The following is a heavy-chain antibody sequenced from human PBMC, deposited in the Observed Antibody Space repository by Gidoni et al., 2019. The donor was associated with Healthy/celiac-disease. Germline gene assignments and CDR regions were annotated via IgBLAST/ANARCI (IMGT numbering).Heavy chain of an antibody. D-gene: IGHD2-2*01. V-gene: IGHV1-69*06. J-gene: IGHJ6*03. CDR2: IIPIFGTA. CDR1: GGPFSSYA. Sequence: QVQLVQSGAEVKKPGSSVKVSCKASGGPFSSYAISWVRPAPGQGLEWMGGIIPIFGTANYAQKFQGRVTITADKSTSTAYMELSSLRSEDTAVYYCAIVVPAAPGDYYYYYMDVWGKGTTVTVSS. CDR3: AIVVPAAPGDYYYYYMDV.